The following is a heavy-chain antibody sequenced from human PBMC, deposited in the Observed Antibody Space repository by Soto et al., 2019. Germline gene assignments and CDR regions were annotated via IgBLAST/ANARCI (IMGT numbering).Heavy chain of an antibody. J-gene: IGHJ6*02. CDR2: IYSGGST. V-gene: IGHV3-53*01. Sequence: GGSLRLSCAASGFTVSSNYMSWVRQAPGKGLEWVSVIYSGGSTYYADSVKGRFTISRDNSKNTLYLQMNSLRAEDTAVYFCARGNWNYYYGFDVWGQGTTVTVSS. CDR1: GFTVSSNY. CDR3: ARGNWNYYYGFDV. D-gene: IGHD1-20*01.